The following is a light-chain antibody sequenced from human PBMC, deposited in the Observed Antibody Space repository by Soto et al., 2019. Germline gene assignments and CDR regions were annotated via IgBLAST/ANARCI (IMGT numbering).Light chain of an antibody. V-gene: IGLV1-47*01. Sequence: QSVLTQPPSASGTPGQTVTISCSGRNSNIGSNYVYWYQQLPGTAPRLLMYRADQRPSGVPDRFSGSKSGTSASLAISGLRPEDEADYYCAAWDDTLSGLVFGGGTKLTVL. J-gene: IGLJ2*01. CDR3: AAWDDTLSGLV. CDR1: NSNIGSNY. CDR2: RAD.